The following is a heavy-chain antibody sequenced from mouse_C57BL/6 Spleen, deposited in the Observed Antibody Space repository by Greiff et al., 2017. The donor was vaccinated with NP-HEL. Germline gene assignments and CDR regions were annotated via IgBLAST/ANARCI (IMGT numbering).Heavy chain of an antibody. CDR1: GFSLTSYG. V-gene: IGHV2-2*01. Sequence: VMLVESGPGLVQPSQSLSITCTVSGFSLTSYGVHWVRQSPGKGLEWLGVIWSGGSTDYNAAFISRLSISKDNSKSQVFFKMNRLQADDTAIYYCARNLGTTVVANPFAYWGQGTLVTVSA. D-gene: IGHD1-1*01. CDR3: ARNLGTTVVANPFAY. CDR2: IWSGGST. J-gene: IGHJ3*01.